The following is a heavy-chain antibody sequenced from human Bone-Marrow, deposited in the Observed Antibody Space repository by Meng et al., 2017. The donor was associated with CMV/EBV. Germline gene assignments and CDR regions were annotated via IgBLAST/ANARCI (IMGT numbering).Heavy chain of an antibody. CDR1: GEPLSCY. D-gene: IGHD1-26*01. J-gene: IGHJ4*02. Sequence: HVPVHRCTSDLSIPPDTLSRNCCLHGEPLSCYCDRVRQPPGKGLEWIGEITHSGSTNYNVSLKSRVTISIDTSMNQFSLKLSSVTATDTAVYYCAPGFRSWSGSYSSWGQGTLVTVSS. CDR3: APGFRSWSGSYSS. CDR2: ITHSGST. V-gene: IGHV4-34*01.